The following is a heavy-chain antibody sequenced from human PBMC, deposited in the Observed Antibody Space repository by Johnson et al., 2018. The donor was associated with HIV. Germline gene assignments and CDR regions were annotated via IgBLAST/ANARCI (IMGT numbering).Heavy chain of an antibody. D-gene: IGHD5-24*01. Sequence: VQLVESGGGLVQPGGSLRLSCAASGFTISNNYMSWVRQAPGKGLAWVSVIYSGGSTYYADSVTGRFPISRDISKNTLYLQMNSLRAEDTAVYYCAREGATIEGRSTFDIWGPGTMVTVSS. CDR2: IYSGGST. CDR3: AREGATIEGRSTFDI. V-gene: IGHV3-66*01. J-gene: IGHJ3*02. CDR1: GFTISNNY.